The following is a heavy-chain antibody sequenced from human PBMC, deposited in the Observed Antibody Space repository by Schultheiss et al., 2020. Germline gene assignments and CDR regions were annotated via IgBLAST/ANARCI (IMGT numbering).Heavy chain of an antibody. Sequence: GGSLRLSCAASGFTFSSYGMHWVRQAPGKGLEWVTFISFDGDNKYYADSVKGRFTISRDNSKNTLYLQMNSLRAEDTAVYYCARSIAVAGKNNLGRLDYWGQGTLVTVPS. J-gene: IGHJ4*02. V-gene: IGHV3-30*03. CDR3: ARSIAVAGKNNLGRLDY. D-gene: IGHD6-19*01. CDR1: GFTFSSYG. CDR2: ISFDGDNK.